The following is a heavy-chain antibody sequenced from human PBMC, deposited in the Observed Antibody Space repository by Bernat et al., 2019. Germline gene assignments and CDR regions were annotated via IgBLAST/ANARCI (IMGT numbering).Heavy chain of an antibody. V-gene: IGHV1-2*02. J-gene: IGHJ5*02. D-gene: IGHD2-8*01. Sequence: QVQLVQSGAEVKKPGASVKVSCKASGYTFTDYYIHWVRQAPGQGLEWMGWINPSSGDTNYAQKFRGRVTVTRETSISTAYMDLSRLISDDTAVYYCVRTQAGVYAFDTWGQGTLVTVSS. CDR2: INPSSGDT. CDR1: GYTFTDYY. CDR3: VRTQAGVYAFDT.